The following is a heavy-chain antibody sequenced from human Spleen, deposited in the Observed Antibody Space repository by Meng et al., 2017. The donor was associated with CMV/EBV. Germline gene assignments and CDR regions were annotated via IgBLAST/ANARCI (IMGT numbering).Heavy chain of an antibody. CDR2: IYYSWST. CDR3: ARGRGFLEWLYWYFDL. J-gene: IGHJ2*01. Sequence: GSLRLSCAASGFTFSRYEMNWIRQPPGKGLEWIGSIYYSWSTYYNPSLKSRVTISEDTSKNQFSLKLTSVTTSDTAVYYCARGRGFLEWLYWYFDLWGRGTLVTVSS. CDR1: GFTFSRYE. V-gene: IGHV4-39*07. D-gene: IGHD3-3*01.